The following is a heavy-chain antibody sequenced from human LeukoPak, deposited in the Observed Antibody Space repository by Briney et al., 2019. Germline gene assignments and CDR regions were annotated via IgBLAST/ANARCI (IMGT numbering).Heavy chain of an antibody. V-gene: IGHV3-48*03. D-gene: IGHD1-26*01. Sequence: GGSLRLSCAASGFTFSSYEMNWVRQAPGKGLEWVSYISSSGSTIYYADSVKGRFTISRDNAKNSLYLQMNSLRAEDTAVYYCARECRGLPSGDYFDYWGQGTLVTVSS. CDR1: GFTFSSYE. CDR2: ISSSGSTI. CDR3: ARECRGLPSGDYFDY. J-gene: IGHJ4*02.